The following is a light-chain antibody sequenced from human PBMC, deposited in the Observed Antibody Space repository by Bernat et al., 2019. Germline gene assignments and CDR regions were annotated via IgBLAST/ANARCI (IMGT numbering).Light chain of an antibody. CDR3: QSYDSSLNGFYV. V-gene: IGLV1-40*01. J-gene: IGLJ1*01. CDR2: GTS. CDR1: RSNIGAGYQ. Sequence: QSVLTQPPSVSGAPGQRVTISCTGSRSNIGAGYQVHWYQQFPGTAPKLLIYGTSNRPSGVPDRFSGSKSGTSASLDITGLQAEDEADYYCQSYDSSLNGFYVFGTGTKVTVL.